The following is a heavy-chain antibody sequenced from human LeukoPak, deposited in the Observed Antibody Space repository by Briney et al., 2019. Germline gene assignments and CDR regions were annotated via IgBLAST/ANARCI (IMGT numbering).Heavy chain of an antibody. V-gene: IGHV4-61*02. Sequence: SETLSLTCTVSGGATSSGSYYWSWIRQSAGKGLEWIGRIYTSGTTNSNPSLKSRVTMFLDTSKNQFSLKLSSVTAADTAVYYCATMPSGYDSSGYYSRVYWGQGTLVTVSS. J-gene: IGHJ4*02. CDR3: ATMPSGYDSSGYYSRVY. CDR2: IYTSGTT. CDR1: GGATSSGSYY. D-gene: IGHD3-22*01.